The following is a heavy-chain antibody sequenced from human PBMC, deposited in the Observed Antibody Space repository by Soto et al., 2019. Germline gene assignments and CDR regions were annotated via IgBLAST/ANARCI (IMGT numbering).Heavy chain of an antibody. D-gene: IGHD3-16*02. CDR3: ASMWLHLGGLSRHWFDP. J-gene: IGHJ5*02. Sequence: QVQLQESGPGLVKPSQTLSLTCNISGGSITSADYYWTWIRQFPGKGIEWIAYIYSSGTTHYNASLKSRATISLDTSNSRVYLEVKSATAADTAVYYSASMWLHLGGLSRHWFDPWGQGSRVIVSS. CDR2: IYSSGTT. CDR1: GGSITSADYY. V-gene: IGHV4-30-4*01.